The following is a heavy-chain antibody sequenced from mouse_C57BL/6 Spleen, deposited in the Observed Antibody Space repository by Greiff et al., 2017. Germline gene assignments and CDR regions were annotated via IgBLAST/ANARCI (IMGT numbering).Heavy chain of an antibody. CDR1: GYSFTSYY. Sequence: VQGVESGPELVKPGASVKISCKASGYSFTSYYIHWVKQRPGQGLEWIGWIYPGSGNTKYNEKFKGKATLTADTSSSTAYMQISSRTSEDSAVYYCAIETTVGALSWYFDVWGTGTTVTVSA. CDR2: IYPGSGNT. J-gene: IGHJ1*03. CDR3: AIETTVGALSWYFDV. V-gene: IGHV1-66*01. D-gene: IGHD1-1*01.